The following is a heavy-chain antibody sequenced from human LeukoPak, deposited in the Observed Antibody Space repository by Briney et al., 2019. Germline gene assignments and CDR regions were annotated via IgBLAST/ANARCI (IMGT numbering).Heavy chain of an antibody. CDR1: GFTFSSYA. CDR3: AKSGSGLPGTSKYFQH. Sequence: EGSLRLSCAASGFTFSSYAMSWVRQAPGKGLEWVSAISGSGGRTYYADSVKGRFTISRDNSKNTLYLQVNSLRAEDTAVYYCAKSGSGLPGTSKYFQHWGQGTLVTVSS. D-gene: IGHD5-12*01. CDR2: ISGSGGRT. V-gene: IGHV3-23*01. J-gene: IGHJ1*01.